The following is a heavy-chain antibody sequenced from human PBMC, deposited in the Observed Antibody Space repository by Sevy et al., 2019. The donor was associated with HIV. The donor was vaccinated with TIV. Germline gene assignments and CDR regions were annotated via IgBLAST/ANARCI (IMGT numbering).Heavy chain of an antibody. Sequence: GGSLRLSCAASEFTFRNAWMNWVRQAPGKGLEWISYISTGSTTIYYADSVKGRFTVSRDNARSSLFLQMNSLRDEDTAVYYCAIDPRDGGDYWGQGTLVTVSS. CDR1: EFTFRNAW. D-gene: IGHD3-16*01. CDR3: AIDPRDGGDY. CDR2: ISTGSTTI. J-gene: IGHJ4*02. V-gene: IGHV3-48*02.